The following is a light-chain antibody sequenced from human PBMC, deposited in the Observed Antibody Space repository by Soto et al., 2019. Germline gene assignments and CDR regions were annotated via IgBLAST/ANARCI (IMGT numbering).Light chain of an antibody. CDR2: GAS. Sequence: EIVMTQSPATLSVSPGERATLSCRASQSISSDLAWYQQKPGQAPRLLIYGASTRATGIPARFSGSGSGTEFTLTISSLQSEDFAVYYCQRYREWPWTFGQGTMVDI. CDR3: QRYREWPWT. CDR1: QSISSD. J-gene: IGKJ1*01. V-gene: IGKV3-15*01.